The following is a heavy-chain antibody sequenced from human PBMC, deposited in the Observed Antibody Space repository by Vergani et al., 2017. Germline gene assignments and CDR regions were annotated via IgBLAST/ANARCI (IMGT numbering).Heavy chain of an antibody. CDR3: ARVNTETYSHRYYYYYMDF. V-gene: IGHV4-34*01. Sequence: QVQLQQWGGGLLKPSETLSLTCVVNGGSFTSYHWTWIRQSPGEGLEGVGDIDHTGRPDYNPSLKSGLTMSEDKSRNQFSLTLNSVTATDTARYFCARVNTETYSHRYYYYYMDFWRQATAVTVS. D-gene: IGHD4-11*01. J-gene: IGHJ6*03. CDR2: IDHTGRP. CDR1: GGSFTSYH.